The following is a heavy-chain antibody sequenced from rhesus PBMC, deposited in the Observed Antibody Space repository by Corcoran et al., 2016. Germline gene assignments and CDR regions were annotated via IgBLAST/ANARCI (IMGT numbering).Heavy chain of an antibody. Sequence: QLQLQESGPGLVKPSETLSLTCAVSGYSISSGYGWSWIRQPPGKGLEWIGRISGSGGSTDYNPSLKSRVTISTDTSKNQFSLKLSSVTAADTAVYYCARLRGYSGYYFDYWGQGVLVTVSS. CDR2: ISGSGGST. D-gene: IGHD5-42*01. CDR3: ARLRGYSGYYFDY. V-gene: IGHV4-173*01. CDR1: GYSISSGYG. J-gene: IGHJ4*01.